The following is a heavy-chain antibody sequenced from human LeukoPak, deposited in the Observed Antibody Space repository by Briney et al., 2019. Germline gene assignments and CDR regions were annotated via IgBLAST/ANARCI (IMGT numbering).Heavy chain of an antibody. CDR2: INHSGNT. CDR1: XXSFSGYY. Sequence: XLTCXXYXXSFSGYYXSWIRQPPGKGLEWIGEINHSGNTNYNPSLKSRVTISVDTSKNQFSLKLSSVTAADTAVYYCARGGNNYVDYWGQGTLVTVSS. D-gene: IGHD5-24*01. V-gene: IGHV4-34*01. J-gene: IGHJ4*02. CDR3: ARGGNNYVDY.